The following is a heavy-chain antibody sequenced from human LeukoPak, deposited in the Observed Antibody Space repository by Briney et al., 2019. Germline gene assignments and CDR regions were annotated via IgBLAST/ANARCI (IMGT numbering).Heavy chain of an antibody. CDR3: ARRGAYYYDSSGYYNTNDAFDI. J-gene: IGHJ3*02. Sequence: SETLSLTCTVSGCSISSYYWSWIRQPPGKGLEWIGYIYYSGSTNYNPSLKSRVTISVDTSKNQCSLKLSSVTAADTAVYYCARRGAYYYDSSGYYNTNDAFDIWGQGTMVTVSS. CDR2: IYYSGST. CDR1: GCSISSYY. V-gene: IGHV4-59*01. D-gene: IGHD3-22*01.